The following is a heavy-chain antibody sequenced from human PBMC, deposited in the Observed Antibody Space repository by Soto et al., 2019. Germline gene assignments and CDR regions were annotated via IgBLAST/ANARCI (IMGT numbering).Heavy chain of an antibody. Sequence: QVQLVQSGAEVKKPRSSVKVSCKASGGTFGSYAISWVRQAPGQGLEWMGGIIPIPGTANYAQKFQGRVTIAVDESTSTVYMELSRLSSEDTAVYYCARSQGSSTSLQIYYYYYYGMDVWGQGTTVTVSS. CDR3: ARSQGSSTSLQIYYYYYYGMDV. V-gene: IGHV1-69*01. CDR2: IIPIPGTA. CDR1: GGTFGSYA. J-gene: IGHJ6*02. D-gene: IGHD2-2*01.